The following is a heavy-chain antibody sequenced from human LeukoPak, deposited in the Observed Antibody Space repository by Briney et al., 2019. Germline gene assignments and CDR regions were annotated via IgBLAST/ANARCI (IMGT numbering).Heavy chain of an antibody. CDR2: ISSSGSTI. CDR3: ARDLPDGVVISRPYYYYYGMDV. V-gene: IGHV3-11*01. D-gene: IGHD3-3*01. J-gene: IGHJ6*02. Sequence: GGSLRLSCAASGFTFSDYYMSWIRQAPGKGLEWVSYISSSGSTIYYADSVKGRFTISRDNAKNSLYLQMNSLRAEDTAVYYCARDLPDGVVISRPYYYYYGMDVWGQGTTVTVSS. CDR1: GFTFSDYY.